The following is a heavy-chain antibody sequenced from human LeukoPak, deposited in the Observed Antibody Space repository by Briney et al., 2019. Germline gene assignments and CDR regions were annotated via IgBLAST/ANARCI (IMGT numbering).Heavy chain of an antibody. D-gene: IGHD3-10*01. CDR2: IYYSGST. CDR3: ARRLHYGSGSYYQFDY. J-gene: IGHJ4*02. V-gene: IGHV4-39*01. Sequence: SETLSLTCTVSGGSIGSSSYYWGWIRQPPGKGLEWIATIYYSGSTYYNPSLKSRVTISVDTSKNQFSLNLSSMTAADTAVYYCARRLHYGSGSYYQFDYWGQGTLVTVSS. CDR1: GGSIGSSSYY.